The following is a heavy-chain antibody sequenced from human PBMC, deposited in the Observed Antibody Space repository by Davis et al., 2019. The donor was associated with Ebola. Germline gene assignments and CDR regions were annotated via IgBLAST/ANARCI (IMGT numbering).Heavy chain of an antibody. D-gene: IGHD2-15*01. CDR2: IYYTGTT. CDR1: GASIRSHY. CDR3: ARGLGFCSGGTCYTSYGVDV. J-gene: IGHJ6*04. V-gene: IGHV4-59*11. Sequence: SETLSLTCTVSGASIRSHYWSWIRQPPGKGLEWIGYIYYTGTTNFNPFLKSRVTLSVHTSENKFSLKLSSVTAADTAVYYCARGLGFCSGGTCYTSYGVDVWGKGTTVTISS.